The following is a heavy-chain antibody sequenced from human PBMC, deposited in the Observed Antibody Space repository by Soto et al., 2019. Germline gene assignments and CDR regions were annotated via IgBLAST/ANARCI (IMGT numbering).Heavy chain of an antibody. CDR1: GFSFGSYA. V-gene: IGHV3-23*01. CDR3: ARCSYLDY. J-gene: IGHJ4*02. CDR2: ISGSDGKT. D-gene: IGHD4-17*01. Sequence: PXESLRLSCAACGFSFGSYAVSWVRQAPGKGLEWVSTISGSDGKTFYADPVKGRFTIASDTSQQTLYLQMNSLSADDTAMYYFARCSYLDYWGQGTRVTVSS.